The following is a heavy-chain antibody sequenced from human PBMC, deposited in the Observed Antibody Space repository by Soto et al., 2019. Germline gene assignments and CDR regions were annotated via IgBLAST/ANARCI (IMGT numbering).Heavy chain of an antibody. D-gene: IGHD3-10*01. Sequence: QVHLVQSGAEVKKPGASVKVSCKASGYTFTSYDINWVRQATGQGLEWLGWMNPNSGNTGYAQNFQGRVTMTRNTSISTAYMELSSLRSEVTAVYYCARNLALTGDFDYWGQGTLVTVSS. J-gene: IGHJ4*02. CDR1: GYTFTSYD. CDR3: ARNLALTGDFDY. CDR2: MNPNSGNT. V-gene: IGHV1-8*01.